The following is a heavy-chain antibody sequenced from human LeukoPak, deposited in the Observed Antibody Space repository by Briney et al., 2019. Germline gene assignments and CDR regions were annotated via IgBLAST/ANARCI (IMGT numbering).Heavy chain of an antibody. CDR2: INPNSGGT. D-gene: IGHD3/OR15-3a*01. V-gene: IGHV1-2*06. J-gene: IGHJ4*02. CDR3: ARERTDWFTYIGDFDY. CDR1: GYTFTGYY. Sequence: ASVKVSCKASGYTFTGYYMHWVRQAPGQGLEWMGRINPNSGGTNYAQKFQGRVTMTRDTSISTAYMELSRLRSDDTAVYYCARERTDWFTYIGDFDYWGQGTLVPVSS.